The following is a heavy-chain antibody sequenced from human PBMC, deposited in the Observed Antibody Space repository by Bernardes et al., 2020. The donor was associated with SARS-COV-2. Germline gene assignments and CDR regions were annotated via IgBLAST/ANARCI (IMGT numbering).Heavy chain of an antibody. J-gene: IGHJ5*02. CDR1: GFTFRDYT. CDR3: ATEDGEWPES. D-gene: IGHD4-17*01. CDR2: IWHDGSRE. Sequence: GGSLRLSCAASGFTFRDYTMHWVRQAPGKGLEWVAVIWHDGSREYYVDSVKGRFAISRDNSNNTLYLQMNNLRDEDTALYRCATEDGEWPESLGQGTLVTVSS. V-gene: IGHV3-33*01.